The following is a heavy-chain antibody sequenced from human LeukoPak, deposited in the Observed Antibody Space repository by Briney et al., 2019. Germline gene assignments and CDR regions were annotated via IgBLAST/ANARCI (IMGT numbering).Heavy chain of an antibody. Sequence: SETLSLTCAVSGGSISSSNWWSWVRQPPGKGLEWIGYIYHSGSTYYNPSLKSRVTISVDRSKNQFSLKLSSVTAADTAVYYCARGVGYYYDSSGYYYFDYWGQGTLVTVSS. D-gene: IGHD3-22*01. J-gene: IGHJ4*02. CDR2: IYHSGST. CDR1: GGSISSSNW. CDR3: ARGVGYYYDSSGYYYFDY. V-gene: IGHV4-4*02.